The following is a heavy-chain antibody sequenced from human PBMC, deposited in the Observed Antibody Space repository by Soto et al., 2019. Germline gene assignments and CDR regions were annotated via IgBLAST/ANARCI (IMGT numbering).Heavy chain of an antibody. CDR1: VFTGSSNY. D-gene: IGHD6-19*01. CDR3: ARGGWSDDY. J-gene: IGHJ4*02. V-gene: IGHV3-53*01. CDR2: IYSGGST. Sequence: PWGSLRLSCSASVFTGSSNYMSWFRQAPGKGLEWVSVIYSGGSTYYADSVKGRFTISRDNSKNTLYLQMNSLRAEDTAVYYCARGGWSDDYWGQGTLVTVSS.